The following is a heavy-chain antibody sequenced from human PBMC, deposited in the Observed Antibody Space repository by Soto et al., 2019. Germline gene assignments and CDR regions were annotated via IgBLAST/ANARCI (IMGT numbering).Heavy chain of an antibody. CDR1: GFVFSRFG. Sequence: QVQLVESGGGVVQPGESLRLACEASGFVFSRFGMHWVRQAPGKGLEWVAVIWYDGNKKYYGDSVKGRFTISRDNPKNPVYLQMSRRGVDDTAVYYCVREDSTAAAGPYYHYVVDGWRQGTRVTVPS. J-gene: IGHJ6*02. CDR2: IWYDGNKK. CDR3: VREDSTAAAGPYYHYVVDG. D-gene: IGHD6-13*01. V-gene: IGHV3-33*01.